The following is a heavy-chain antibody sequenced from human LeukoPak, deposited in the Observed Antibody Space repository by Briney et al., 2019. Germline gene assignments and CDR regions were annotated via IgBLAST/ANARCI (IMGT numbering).Heavy chain of an antibody. D-gene: IGHD3-16*01. Sequence: APVKVSCKASGYRFPSYYIHWVRQAPGQGLEWMGWINPNTGFTQFAQKFQGSVTLTSDTSINTVYMEVSRLTSDDTAVYYCGREYPGGPRPGPDVGAPGTRGIV. V-gene: IGHV1-2*02. CDR1: GYRFPSYY. CDR3: GREYPGGPRPGPDV. J-gene: IGHJ4*03. CDR2: INPNTGFT.